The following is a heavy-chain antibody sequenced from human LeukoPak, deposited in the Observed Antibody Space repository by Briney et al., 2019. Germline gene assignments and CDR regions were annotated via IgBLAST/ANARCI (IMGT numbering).Heavy chain of an antibody. D-gene: IGHD6-19*01. CDR3: ARDHVVSSGYDY. V-gene: IGHV3-21*01. J-gene: IGHJ4*02. Sequence: GGSLRLSRAASGFTFSSYSMNWVRQAPGKGLEWVSSISSSSSYIYYADSVKGRFTISRDNAKNSLYLQMNSLRAEDTAVYYCARDHVVSSGYDYWGQGTLVTVSS. CDR2: ISSSSSYI. CDR1: GFTFSSYS.